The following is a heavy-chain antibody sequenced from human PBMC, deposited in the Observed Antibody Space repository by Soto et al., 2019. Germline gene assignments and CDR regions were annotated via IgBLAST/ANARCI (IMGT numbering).Heavy chain of an antibody. V-gene: IGHV1-3*01. CDR2: INAGNGNT. CDR3: ARLHDNIVVVVAAPGGAYYYGMDV. D-gene: IGHD2-15*01. J-gene: IGHJ6*02. Sequence: ASVKVSCKASGYTFTSYAMHWVRQAPGQRLEWMGWINAGNGNTKYSQKFQGRVTITRDTSASTAYMELSSLRSEDTAVYYCARLHDNIVVVVAAPGGAYYYGMDVWGQGPTVTVSS. CDR1: GYTFTSYA.